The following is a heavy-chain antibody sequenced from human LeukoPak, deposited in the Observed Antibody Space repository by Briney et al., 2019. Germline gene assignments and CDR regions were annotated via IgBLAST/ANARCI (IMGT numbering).Heavy chain of an antibody. J-gene: IGHJ5*02. Sequence: PGRSLRLSCAVSGFTFSSYGMHWVRQAPGKGLEWVAVVSYDGSNKYSADSVKGRFSISIDNSKNTLYLQMNSLRAEDTAIYYCAKDSSPGELFNWFDPWGQGTLVTVSS. CDR2: VSYDGSNK. CDR3: AKDSSPGELFNWFDP. V-gene: IGHV3-30*18. CDR1: GFTFSSYG. D-gene: IGHD3-10*01.